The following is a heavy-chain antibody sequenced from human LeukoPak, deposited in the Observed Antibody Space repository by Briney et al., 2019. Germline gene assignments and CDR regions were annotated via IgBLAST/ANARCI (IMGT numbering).Heavy chain of an antibody. D-gene: IGHD3-9*01. CDR2: ISDNGGST. CDR1: GLTFSRYA. Sequence: GGSLRLSCAASGLTFSRYAMHWVRQAPGKGLEYVSTISDNGGSTYYANSVKGRFTISRDNSKNTLYLQMGSLRPEDMAVYYCARGANVIRYFDWLRGDLWGQGTMVTVSS. CDR3: ARGANVIRYFDWLRGDL. V-gene: IGHV3-64*01. J-gene: IGHJ3*01.